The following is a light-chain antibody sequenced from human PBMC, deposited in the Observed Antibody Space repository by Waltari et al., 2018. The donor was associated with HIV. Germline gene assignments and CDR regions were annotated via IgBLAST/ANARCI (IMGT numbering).Light chain of an antibody. CDR1: SSNVGNDS. V-gene: IGLV1-47*01. CDR2: KNY. CDR3: VGWDGSLSGYV. Sequence: QSSLTQPPSASGTPGQTVTMSGSGISSNVGNDSVCWYQQLPGMTPKLLIYKNYQRPSGVPDRFAGSKSGTSASLAISGLRSEDEADYYCVGWDGSLSGYVFGAGTKVTVL. J-gene: IGLJ1*01.